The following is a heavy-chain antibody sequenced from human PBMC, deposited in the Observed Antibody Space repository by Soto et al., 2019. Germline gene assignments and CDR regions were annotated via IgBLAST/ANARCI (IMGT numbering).Heavy chain of an antibody. J-gene: IGHJ4*02. CDR3: GRVYGGFGY. CDR1: GYTFSSYW. CDR2: IYPGDSDT. V-gene: IGHV5-51*07. Sequence: GHSLKISWKGFGYTFSSYWNGWVHQMPGKGLEWMGIIYPGDSDTIYSPSFQGQVTISVDKSINTAYLQWSSLEASDTAMCDCGRVYGGFGYWGQGTPVTVSS. D-gene: IGHD4-17*01.